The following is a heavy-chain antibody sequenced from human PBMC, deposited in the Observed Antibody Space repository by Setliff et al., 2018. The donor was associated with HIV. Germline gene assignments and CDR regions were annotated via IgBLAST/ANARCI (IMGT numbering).Heavy chain of an antibody. D-gene: IGHD3-10*01. CDR3: ARAPFYYGSGSYQTFDY. CDR1: GGSLSGHY. J-gene: IGHJ4*02. CDR2: SNHVGRT. Sequence: SETLSLTCAVYGGSLSGHYWSWIRQPPGKGLEWIGESNHVGRTNYNPSLKSRVTVSVDTSKSQFSLKLSSVTAADTAVYYCARAPFYYGSGSYQTFDYWGQGTLVTVS. V-gene: IGHV4-34*01.